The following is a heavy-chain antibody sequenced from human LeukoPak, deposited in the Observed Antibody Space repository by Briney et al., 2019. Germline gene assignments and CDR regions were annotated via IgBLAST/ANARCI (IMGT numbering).Heavy chain of an antibody. V-gene: IGHV4-38-2*01. Sequence: ETLSLTCAVSGYSISSGYYWGWIRQPPGKGLEWIGSIYHSGSTYYNPSLKSRVTISVDTSKNQFSLKLSSVTAADTAVYYCARVLVVVAATSYYYYGMDVWGKGTTVTVSS. D-gene: IGHD2-15*01. CDR1: GYSISSGYY. CDR2: IYHSGST. CDR3: ARVLVVVAATSYYYYGMDV. J-gene: IGHJ6*04.